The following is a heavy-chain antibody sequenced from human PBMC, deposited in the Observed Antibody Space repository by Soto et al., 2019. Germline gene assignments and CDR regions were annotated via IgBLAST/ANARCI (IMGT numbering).Heavy chain of an antibody. Sequence: PSETLSLTCAVYGGSFSGYYWSWIRQPPGKGLEWIGEINHSGSTNYNPSLKSRVTISVDTSKNQFSLKLSSVTAADTAVYYCARSWGRAGSSSWYFDYWGQGTLVTVSS. V-gene: IGHV4-34*01. CDR1: GGSFSGYY. CDR3: ARSWGRAGSSSWYFDY. J-gene: IGHJ4*02. D-gene: IGHD6-13*01. CDR2: INHSGST.